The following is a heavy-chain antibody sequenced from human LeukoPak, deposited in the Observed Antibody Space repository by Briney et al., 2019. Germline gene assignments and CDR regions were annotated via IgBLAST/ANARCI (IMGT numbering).Heavy chain of an antibody. D-gene: IGHD5-24*01. V-gene: IGHV4-39*07. Sequence: PSETLSLTCTVSGGSISSSSYYWGWIRQPPGKGLEWIGSIYYSGSTYYNPSLKSRVTISVDTSKNQFSLKLSSVTAADTAVYYCARGETKAALEMATDNYGSWGNDAFDIWGQGTMVTVSS. J-gene: IGHJ3*02. CDR3: ARGETKAALEMATDNYGSWGNDAFDI. CDR1: GGSISSSSYY. CDR2: IYYSGST.